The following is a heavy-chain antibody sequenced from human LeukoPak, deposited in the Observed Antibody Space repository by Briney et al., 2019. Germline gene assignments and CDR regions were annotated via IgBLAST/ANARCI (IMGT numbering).Heavy chain of an antibody. CDR3: ATSIAVAELDF. J-gene: IGHJ3*01. V-gene: IGHV1-24*01. D-gene: IGHD6-19*01. Sequence: GASVEVSCKVSGYSLTELSLHWVRQAPGKGLEWMGALDPDHDEPVYAQNFQGRVTLTEDTSTDTAFMELSSLNIDDTAMYYCATSIAVAELDFWGQGTMVTVSS. CDR2: LDPDHDEP. CDR1: GYSLTELS.